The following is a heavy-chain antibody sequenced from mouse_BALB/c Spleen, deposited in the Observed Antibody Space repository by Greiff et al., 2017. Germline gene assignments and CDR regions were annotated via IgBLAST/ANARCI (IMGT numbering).Heavy chain of an antibody. V-gene: IGHV1-87*01. D-gene: IGHD1-2*01. CDR1: GYTFTSYW. CDR3: ASYYGYPYYFDY. J-gene: IGHJ2*01. Sequence: QVQLKESGAELARPGASVKLSCKASGYTFTSYWMQWVKQRPGQGLEWIGAIYPGDGDTRYTQKFKGKATLTADKSSSTAYMQLSSLASEDSAVYYCASYYGYPYYFDYWGQGTTLTVSS. CDR2: IYPGDGDT.